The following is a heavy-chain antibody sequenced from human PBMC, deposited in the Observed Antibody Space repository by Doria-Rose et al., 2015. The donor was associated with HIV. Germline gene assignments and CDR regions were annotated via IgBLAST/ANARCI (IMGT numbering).Heavy chain of an antibody. D-gene: IGHD6-13*01. CDR2: LNVGNGDT. V-gene: IGHV1-3*01. CDR3: ARIHSLSSSSLGH. J-gene: IGHJ4*02. Sequence: HWVRQAPGQRLEWMGWLNVGNGDTRYSRKFQDRVTITSDTSANTGYMALSSLRSEDTAVYYCARIHSLSSSSLGHWGQGTLVTGSS.